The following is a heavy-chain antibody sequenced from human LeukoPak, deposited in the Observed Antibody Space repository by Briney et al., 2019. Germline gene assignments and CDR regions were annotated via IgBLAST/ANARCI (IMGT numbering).Heavy chain of an antibody. V-gene: IGHV3-74*01. CDR3: GRGAIVGATTDAFDI. Sequence: GGSLRLSCAASGFTVSSNYMSWVRQAPGKGLVWISRINTEESSTSYADSVKGRFTISIDNPKNMLYLQMNSLRAEDTAVYYWGRGAIVGATTDAFDIWGQGTMVTVSS. J-gene: IGHJ3*02. CDR2: INTEESST. D-gene: IGHD1-26*01. CDR1: GFTVSSNY.